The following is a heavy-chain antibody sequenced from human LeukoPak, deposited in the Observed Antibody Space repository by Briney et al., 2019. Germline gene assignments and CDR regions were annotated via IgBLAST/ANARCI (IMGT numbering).Heavy chain of an antibody. J-gene: IGHJ4*02. D-gene: IGHD6-25*01. Sequence: SETLSLTCDVSGGSVTSTNWWAWFRQPPGKGLEWIGEVHLDGRTNYNPSLKSRLVMSADLPENHISLKLTSVTAADTAVYYCAREGGFYRPLDYSGQGTLVTVSS. CDR3: AREGGFYRPLDY. V-gene: IGHV4-4*02. CDR2: VHLDGRT. CDR1: GGSVTSTNW.